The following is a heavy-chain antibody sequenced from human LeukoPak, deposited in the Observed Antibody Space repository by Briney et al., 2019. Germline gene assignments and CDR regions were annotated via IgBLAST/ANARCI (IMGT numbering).Heavy chain of an antibody. V-gene: IGHV3-23*01. D-gene: IGHD2-15*01. Sequence: PGGSLRLSCAASGFTFRSYAMSWVRQAPGKGLEWVSDISGSGPTTYYADSVKGRFTISRDNSKNTLDLQMNSLRAEDTAIYYCAKWRRYCSGGTCYEGDYGLDVWGQGTTVTVSS. CDR1: GFTFRSYA. CDR2: ISGSGPTT. J-gene: IGHJ6*02. CDR3: AKWRRYCSGGTCYEGDYGLDV.